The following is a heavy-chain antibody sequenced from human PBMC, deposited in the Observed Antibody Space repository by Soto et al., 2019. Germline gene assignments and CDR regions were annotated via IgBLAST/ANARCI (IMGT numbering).Heavy chain of an antibody. Sequence: GASVKVSCKASGYTFTSYAMHWVRQAPGQRLEWMGWINAGNGNTKYSQKFQGGVTITRDTSASTAYMELSSLRSEDTAVYYCARGGSTSCFVSCWFDPWGQGTLVTVSS. J-gene: IGHJ5*02. CDR3: ARGGSTSCFVSCWFDP. D-gene: IGHD2-2*01. V-gene: IGHV1-3*01. CDR2: INAGNGNT. CDR1: GYTFTSYA.